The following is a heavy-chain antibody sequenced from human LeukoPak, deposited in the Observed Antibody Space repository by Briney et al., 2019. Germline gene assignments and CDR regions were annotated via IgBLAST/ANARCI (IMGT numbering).Heavy chain of an antibody. D-gene: IGHD4-17*01. Sequence: GGSLRLSCAASGFAFTSYWMSWVRQAPGMGLEWVANIAQDGGEKYYVDSVKGRFTISRDNAKNSLYLQMNSLRAEDTAVYYCARKYGLFDYWGQGTLVTVSS. CDR2: IAQDGGEK. CDR1: GFAFTSYW. V-gene: IGHV3-7*03. J-gene: IGHJ4*02. CDR3: ARKYGLFDY.